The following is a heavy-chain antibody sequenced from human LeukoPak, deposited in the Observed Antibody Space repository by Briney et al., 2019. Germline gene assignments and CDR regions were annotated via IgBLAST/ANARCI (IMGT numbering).Heavy chain of an antibody. J-gene: IGHJ4*02. CDR2: IKEDGSEK. Sequence: GGSLRLSCAASGFTFSGYWMSWVRQAPGKGLEWVANIKEDGSEKYYVDSVKGRFTISRDNAKNSLYLQMNSLRAEDTAVYYCAKTWLNPHRYRAPPYYFDYWGQGTLVTVSS. CDR3: AKTWLNPHRYRAPPYYFDY. CDR1: GFTFSGYW. V-gene: IGHV3-7*03. D-gene: IGHD1-26*01.